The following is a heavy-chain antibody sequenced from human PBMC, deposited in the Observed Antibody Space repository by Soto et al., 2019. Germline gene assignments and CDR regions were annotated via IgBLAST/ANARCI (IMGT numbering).Heavy chain of an antibody. J-gene: IGHJ4*02. Sequence: QVQLVESGGTLVKPGGSLRLSCVASGFTLGDSYMGWIRQAPGKGLEWISSISHNAITMDYADSVKGRFIISRDNGQNSRSLQMTSRRVDTTAVYYCAREVAGGGYFGGQGTLVTVSS. CDR1: GFTLGDSY. CDR2: ISHNAITM. CDR3: AREVAGGGYF. D-gene: IGHD6-19*01. V-gene: IGHV3-11*01.